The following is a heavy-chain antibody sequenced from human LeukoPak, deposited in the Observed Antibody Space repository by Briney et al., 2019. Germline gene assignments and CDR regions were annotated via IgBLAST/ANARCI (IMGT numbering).Heavy chain of an antibody. J-gene: IGHJ4*02. D-gene: IGHD6-19*01. CDR1: GYTFTSYG. CDR3: ARDIPLNSEQWLVQGDY. V-gene: IGHV1-46*01. Sequence: GASVKVSCKASGYTFTSYGISWVRQAPGQGLEWMGVIDPSGGSTSYAQNFQGRVTMTRDTSTSTVYMELSSLRSEDTAVYYCARDIPLNSEQWLVQGDYWGQGTLVTVSS. CDR2: IDPSGGST.